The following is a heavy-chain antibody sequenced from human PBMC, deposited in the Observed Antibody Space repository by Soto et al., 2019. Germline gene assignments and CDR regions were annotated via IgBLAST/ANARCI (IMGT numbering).Heavy chain of an antibody. CDR2: ISGSSAFL. V-gene: IGHV3-21*01. Sequence: EVQLVESGGGLVKPGGSLRLSCAASGFTFSNSIINWVRQAPGQGLEWVSSISGSSAFLYYADSVKGRFTISRATATNSLYLQMNSLRAEETAVYYCATSTWYAFDIWGQGTMFTVSS. CDR3: ATSTWYAFDI. CDR1: GFTFSNSI. D-gene: IGHD6-13*01. J-gene: IGHJ3*02.